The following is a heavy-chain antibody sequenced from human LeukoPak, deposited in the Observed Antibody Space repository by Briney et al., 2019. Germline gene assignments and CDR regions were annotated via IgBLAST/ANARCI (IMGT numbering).Heavy chain of an antibody. CDR1: GFTFSSYS. J-gene: IGHJ4*02. D-gene: IGHD5-12*01. V-gene: IGHV3-48*04. CDR2: ISSSSSTI. Sequence: GGFLRLSCAASGFTFSSYSMNWVRQAPGKGLEWVSYISSSSSTIYYADSVKGRFTISRDNAKNSLYLQMNSLRAEDTAVYYCARDLSSGYSGYDGWGQGTLVTVSS. CDR3: ARDLSSGYSGYDG.